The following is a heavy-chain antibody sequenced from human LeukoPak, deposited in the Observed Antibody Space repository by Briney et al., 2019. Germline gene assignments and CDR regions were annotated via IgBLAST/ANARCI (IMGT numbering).Heavy chain of an antibody. CDR2: ISYDGSNK. D-gene: IGHD2-15*01. CDR1: GFTFSSYG. J-gene: IGHJ1*01. Sequence: GGSLRLSCAASGFTFSSYGMHWVRQAPGKGLEWVAVISYDGSNKYYADSVKGRFTISRDNSKNTLYLQMNSLRAEDTAVYYCAKDRYCSGGSCPRSTYFQHWGQGTLVTVSS. V-gene: IGHV3-30*18. CDR3: AKDRYCSGGSCPRSTYFQH.